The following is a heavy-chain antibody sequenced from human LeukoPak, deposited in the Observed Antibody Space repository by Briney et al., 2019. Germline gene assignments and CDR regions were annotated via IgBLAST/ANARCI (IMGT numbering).Heavy chain of an antibody. CDR3: ARESLTWLQSRTSWFDP. CDR2: IYHSGKT. CDR1: GYSISSGYY. Sequence: SETLSLTCTVSGYSISSGYYWGWIRQPPGKGLEWIGSIYHSGKTYYNPSLKSPVTISVDTSKNQFSLKLSSVTAADTAVYYCARESLTWLQSRTSWFDPWGQGTLVTVSS. V-gene: IGHV4-38-2*02. D-gene: IGHD5-24*01. J-gene: IGHJ5*02.